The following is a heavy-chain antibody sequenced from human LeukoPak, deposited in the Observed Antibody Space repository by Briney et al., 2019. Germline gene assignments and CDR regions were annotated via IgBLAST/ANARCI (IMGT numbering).Heavy chain of an antibody. D-gene: IGHD3-10*01. V-gene: IGHV4-59*01. J-gene: IGHJ3*02. CDR3: ARDGGGTMVRGVILDAFDI. CDR1: GGSISSYY. CDR2: IYYSGST. Sequence: PSETLSLTCTVSGGSISSYYWSWIRQPPGKGLEWIGYIYYSGSTNYNPSLKSRVTISVDTSKNQFSLKLSSVTAADTAVYYCARDGGGTMVRGVILDAFDIWGQGTVVTVSS.